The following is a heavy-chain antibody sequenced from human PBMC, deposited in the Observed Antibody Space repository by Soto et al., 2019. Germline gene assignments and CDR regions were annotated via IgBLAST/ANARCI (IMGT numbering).Heavy chain of an antibody. D-gene: IGHD7-27*01. CDR2: IYKSATT. V-gene: IGHV4-30-4*01. J-gene: IGHJ5*01. Sequence: SETLSLTCSVSGDSISNLDYFWAWIRQPPGQALEYIGYIYKSATTYYNPSFESQVAISVDTSKSQFSLNVTSVTAADTAVYFCARGRYCLTGRCFPNWFDSWGQGALVTVSS. CDR1: GDSISNLDYF. CDR3: ARGRYCLTGRCFPNWFDS.